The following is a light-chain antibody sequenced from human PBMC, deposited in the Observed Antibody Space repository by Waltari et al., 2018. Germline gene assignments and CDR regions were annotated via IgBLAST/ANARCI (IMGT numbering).Light chain of an antibody. Sequence: QSALTQAASVSGSPVQSITISCAGTSSDVGDYKYVSWYQPHPGNAPKLMIYDVTIRPAGVSNSFSGSKSASTACLTISGLQAEDEADYYCCSYAGSATPVLFGGGTKLTVL. CDR1: SSDVGDYKY. V-gene: IGLV2-23*02. CDR3: CSYAGSATPVL. J-gene: IGLJ2*01. CDR2: DVT.